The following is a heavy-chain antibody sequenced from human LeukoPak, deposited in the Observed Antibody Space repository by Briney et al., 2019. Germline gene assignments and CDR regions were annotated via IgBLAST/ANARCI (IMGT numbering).Heavy chain of an antibody. D-gene: IGHD5-12*01. Sequence: ASVKVSCKASGYTFTGYYMHWVRQAPGQGLEWMGWINPNSGGTNYAQKFQGRVTMTRDTSISTAYMDLSRLRSGDTAVYYCARDTGGYDLAYWGQGTLVTVSS. CDR1: GYTFTGYY. CDR2: INPNSGGT. CDR3: ARDTGGYDLAY. V-gene: IGHV1-2*02. J-gene: IGHJ4*02.